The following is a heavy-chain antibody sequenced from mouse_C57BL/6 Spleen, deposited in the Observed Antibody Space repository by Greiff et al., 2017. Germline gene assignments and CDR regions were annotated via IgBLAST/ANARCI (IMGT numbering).Heavy chain of an antibody. D-gene: IGHD1-1*01. J-gene: IGHJ2*01. CDR1: GFNIKDDY. Sequence: EVQLQESGAELVRPGASVQLSCTASGFNIKDDYMHWVKPRPEQGLEWIGWIDPENGDTEYASKFQGKATITADTSSNTAYLQLSSLTSEDTAVYYCTTDGSSLYYFDYWGQGTTLTVSS. V-gene: IGHV14-4*01. CDR2: IDPENGDT. CDR3: TTDGSSLYYFDY.